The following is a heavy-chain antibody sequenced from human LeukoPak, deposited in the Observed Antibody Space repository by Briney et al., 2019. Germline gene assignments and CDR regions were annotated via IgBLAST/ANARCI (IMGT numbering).Heavy chain of an antibody. J-gene: IGHJ3*02. D-gene: IGHD3-22*01. V-gene: IGHV3-11*01. CDR2: ISSSGSTI. Sequence: GGSLRLSCAASGFTFSDYYMSWIRQAPGKGLEWVSYISSSGSTIYYADSVKGRFTISRDNAKNSLYLQMNSLRVGDTAVYYCARAHSGVYYDSSGYYYGIGAFDIWGQGTMVTVSS. CDR3: ARAHSGVYYDSSGYYYGIGAFDI. CDR1: GFTFSDYY.